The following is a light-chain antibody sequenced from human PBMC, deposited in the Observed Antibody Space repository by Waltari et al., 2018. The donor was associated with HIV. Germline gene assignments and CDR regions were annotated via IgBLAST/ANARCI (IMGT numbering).Light chain of an antibody. CDR2: DTS. J-gene: IGLJ3*02. Sequence: QAVVTQEPSLTVSPGGTVTLTCGSSTGAGSSDHYPYWFQQKPGQAPRTLIYDTSDQHPRTPARVSGSLLGGKAALTLSGAQPEDEAEYYCLLSYNGARNWVFGGGTKLTVL. CDR3: LLSYNGARNWV. V-gene: IGLV7-46*01. CDR1: TGAGSSDHY.